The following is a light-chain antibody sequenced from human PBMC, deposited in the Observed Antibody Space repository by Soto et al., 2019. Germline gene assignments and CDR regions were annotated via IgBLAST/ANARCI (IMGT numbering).Light chain of an antibody. CDR2: GAS. Sequence: EIVMTQSPATLSVSPGERVTLPCRASQSVSSDLAWYLQKPGQAPSLLVYGASTRATGMPARFSGGGSGTEFNITMSSLQSEDFAVYYCQQYNNWPHTFGQGTKLEIK. J-gene: IGKJ2*01. V-gene: IGKV3-15*01. CDR3: QQYNNWPHT. CDR1: QSVSSD.